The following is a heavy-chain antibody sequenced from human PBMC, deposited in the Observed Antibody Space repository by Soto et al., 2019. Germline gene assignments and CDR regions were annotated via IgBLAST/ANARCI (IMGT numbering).Heavy chain of an antibody. Sequence: ASVKVSCKASGYTFRNYGITWVRQAPGQGLEWMAWISPYNGNTNYAQDLQGRVTMTTDTSTSTAYMELRSLTSEDTAMYYCARDLVSGSDFWRAYNGGYFDYWGQGTMVTVSS. CDR2: ISPYNGNT. J-gene: IGHJ4*02. D-gene: IGHD3-3*01. CDR3: ARDLVSGSDFWRAYNGGYFDY. V-gene: IGHV1-18*01. CDR1: GYTFRNYG.